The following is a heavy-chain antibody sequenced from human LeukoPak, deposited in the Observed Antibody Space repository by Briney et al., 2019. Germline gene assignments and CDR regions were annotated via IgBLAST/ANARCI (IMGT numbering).Heavy chain of an antibody. CDR3: AGEIAAAGSDAFDI. Sequence: GESLKISCKGSGYSFTTFWIGWVRQVPGKGLEWMGIMDFDESTIKYSPSFEGQVTISADTSTNTAYLQWRSLKASDTAMYYCAGEIAAAGSDAFDIWGQGTMVTVSS. D-gene: IGHD6-13*01. CDR2: MDFDESTI. CDR1: GYSFTTFW. J-gene: IGHJ3*02. V-gene: IGHV5-51*01.